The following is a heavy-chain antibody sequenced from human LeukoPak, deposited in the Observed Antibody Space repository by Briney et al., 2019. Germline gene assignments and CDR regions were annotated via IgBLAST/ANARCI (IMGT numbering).Heavy chain of an antibody. CDR2: INPSGGST. J-gene: IGHJ6*03. Sequence: GASVKVSCKASGYTFTSYYMHWVRQAPGQGLEWMGIINPSGGSTSYAQKFQGRVTMTRDMSTSTVYMELSSLRSEDTAVYYCARVADSSGYIYYYYYMDVWGKGTTVTVSS. D-gene: IGHD3-22*01. CDR3: ARVADSSGYIYYYYYMDV. CDR1: GYTFTSYY. V-gene: IGHV1-46*01.